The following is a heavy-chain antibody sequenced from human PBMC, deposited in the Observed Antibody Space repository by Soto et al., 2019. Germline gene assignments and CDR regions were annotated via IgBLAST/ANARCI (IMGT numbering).Heavy chain of an antibody. Sequence: ASVKVSCKASGGTFSSYTIAWVRQAPGQGLEWMGEIIPLFGTINYVEKFQGRLTITADASTSTAYMGLSSLRSEDTAMYYCARDSIAAAGTDYWGQGTLVTVSS. J-gene: IGHJ4*02. CDR1: GGTFSSYT. CDR3: ARDSIAAAGTDY. D-gene: IGHD6-13*01. CDR2: IIPLFGTI. V-gene: IGHV1-69*13.